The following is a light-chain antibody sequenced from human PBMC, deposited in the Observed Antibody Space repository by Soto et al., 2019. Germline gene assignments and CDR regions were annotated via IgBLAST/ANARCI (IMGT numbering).Light chain of an antibody. J-gene: IGKJ1*01. CDR2: WAS. CDR3: QQYYSSPLT. CDR1: QSVLYSANNKNY. V-gene: IGKV4-1*01. Sequence: DIVMTQSPDSLAVSRGERATINCKSSQSVLYSANNKNYLAWYQQKPGQPPKLLIYWASTRESGVPDRFSGSGSGTDFTLTISSLQAEDVAVYYCQQYYSSPLTFGQGTKVDIK.